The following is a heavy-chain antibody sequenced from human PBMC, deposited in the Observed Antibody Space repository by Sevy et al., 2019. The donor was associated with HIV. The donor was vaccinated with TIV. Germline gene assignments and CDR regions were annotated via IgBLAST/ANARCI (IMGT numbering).Heavy chain of an antibody. D-gene: IGHD2-21*01. V-gene: IGHV3-72*01. CDR1: GFAFSDHY. Sequence: GGSLRLSCAASGFAFSDHYVDWVRQAPGKGLEWVGRIRNRPNRYTTEYAASVEGRFTISRDDSRHSMYLQMNSLKTEDSVVYYCVRGPNCGVDCCQQISPYCLDVWGIGTTVTVSS. J-gene: IGHJ6*03. CDR2: IRNRPNRYTT. CDR3: VRGPNCGVDCCQQISPYCLDV.